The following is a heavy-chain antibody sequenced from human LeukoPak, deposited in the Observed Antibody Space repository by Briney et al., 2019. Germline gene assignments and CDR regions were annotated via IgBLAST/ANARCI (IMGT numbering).Heavy chain of an antibody. D-gene: IGHD1-26*01. CDR2: ITGSGATT. CDR1: GLTFSSYA. V-gene: IGHV3-23*01. Sequence: GGSLRLSCTASGLTFSSYAMSWVRQAPGKGPEWVSGITGSGATTYYADSVKGRFTISRDNSQNTLYLQMNTLRAEDTAVYYCAKVVSGFHFDCWGQGTLVTVSP. J-gene: IGHJ4*02. CDR3: AKVVSGFHFDC.